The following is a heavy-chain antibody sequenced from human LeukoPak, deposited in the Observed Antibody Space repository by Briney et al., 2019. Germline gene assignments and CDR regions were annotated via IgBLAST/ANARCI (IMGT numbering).Heavy chain of an antibody. V-gene: IGHV3-53*01. J-gene: IGHJ4*02. CDR1: GFTVSSNY. CDR3: ARARTDYYYDSSGYYYTIYYFDY. Sequence: PGGSLRLSCAASGFTVSSNYMSWVRQAPGKGPEWVSVSYSGCSTYYADSVKGRFTISRDNSKNTLNLQMNSLTAEDTAVYYCARARTDYYYDSSGYYYTIYYFDYWGQGTLVTVSS. D-gene: IGHD3-22*01. CDR2: SYSGCST.